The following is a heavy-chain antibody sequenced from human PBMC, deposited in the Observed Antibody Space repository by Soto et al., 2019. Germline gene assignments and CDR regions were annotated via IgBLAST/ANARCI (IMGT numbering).Heavy chain of an antibody. CDR3: ARVSVDCSGCGCYYMDV. CDR2: IYYSGST. V-gene: IGHV4-31*03. J-gene: IGHJ6*03. CDR1: GGSISSGSYY. Sequence: QVRLQESGPGLVKPSQTLSLTCTVSGGSISSGSYYWSWIRQHPGKGLEWIGHIYYSGSTYDNPSLKRRVTTSVDTSKNQFSLKLSSVTAADTAVYYCARVSVDCSGCGCYYMDVWGNGTTVTVSS. D-gene: IGHD2-15*01.